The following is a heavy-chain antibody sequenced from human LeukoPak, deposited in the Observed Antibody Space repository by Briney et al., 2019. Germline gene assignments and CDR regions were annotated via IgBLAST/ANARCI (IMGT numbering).Heavy chain of an antibody. V-gene: IGHV4-39*01. CDR2: IYYSGNT. J-gene: IGHJ6*02. CDR1: GGSISSNSYY. Sequence: PSETLSLTCAVSGGSISSNSYYWGWVRQSPGKGLEWIGAIYYSGNTYYSPSLKSRVTISADTSKNQFSLNLSAVTAADAATYYCARHVATNYYYNYYGLDVWGQGTTVTVSS. CDR3: ARHVATNYYYNYYGLDV.